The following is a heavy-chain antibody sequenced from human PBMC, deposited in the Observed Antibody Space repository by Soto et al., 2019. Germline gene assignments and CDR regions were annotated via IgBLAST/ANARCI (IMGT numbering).Heavy chain of an antibody. CDR1: GFTFSTYD. D-gene: IGHD3-10*01. J-gene: IGHJ4*03. CDR2: IWYDGSNQ. CDR3: ARAYGVKSGTFDF. Sequence: QVQLVESGGGVVQPGRSLRLSCAASGFTFSTYDMHWVRQAPGKGLAWVAVIWYDGSNQDYADSVKGRFTISRDNSKKRLFPQMNCLRGEDTAVYYCARAYGVKSGTFDFWGQGTMVTVSS. V-gene: IGHV3-33*01.